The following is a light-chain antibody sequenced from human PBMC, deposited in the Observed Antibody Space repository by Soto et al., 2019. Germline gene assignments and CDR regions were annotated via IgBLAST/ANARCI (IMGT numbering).Light chain of an antibody. CDR1: QGISSY. CDR3: QPPKSYPPST. V-gene: IGKV1-9*01. Sequence: IQLTQSPSFLSASVGDRVSITCRASQGISSYLAWYQQKPGKAPKLLIYAVSTLQSGVPSRFSGTEAGTEVTLPSRSLQPEDFATLYCQPPKSYPPSTFGGGTKVEIK. J-gene: IGKJ4*01. CDR2: AVS.